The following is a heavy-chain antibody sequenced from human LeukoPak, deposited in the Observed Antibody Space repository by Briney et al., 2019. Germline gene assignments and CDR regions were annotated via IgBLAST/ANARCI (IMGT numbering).Heavy chain of an antibody. D-gene: IGHD7-27*01. CDR3: ARPAGWGSLDF. V-gene: IGHV3-30*02. J-gene: IGHJ4*02. CDR2: IRYDGNNK. CDR1: GFIFSTYG. Sequence: GGSLRLSCAASGFIFSTYGMHWARQAPGKGLEWVSYIRYDGNNKFYADSVKGRFTISRDNSKNTVFLQMNSLRAEDTAVYYCARPAGWGSLDFWGQGTLVTVSS.